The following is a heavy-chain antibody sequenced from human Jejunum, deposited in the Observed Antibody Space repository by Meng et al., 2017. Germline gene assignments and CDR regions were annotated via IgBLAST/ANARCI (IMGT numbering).Heavy chain of an antibody. CDR3: ARGDWGLGYCSSTSCSSYYYYYGMDV. CDR2: INPSGGST. D-gene: IGHD2-2*01. Sequence: ASVKVSCKASGYTFTSYYMHWVRQAPGQGLEWMGIINPSGGSTSYAQKFQGRVTMTRDTSTSTVYMELSSLRSEDTAVYYCARGDWGLGYCSSTSCSSYYYYYGMDVWGQGTTVTVSS. J-gene: IGHJ6*02. V-gene: IGHV1-46*01. CDR1: GYTFTSYY.